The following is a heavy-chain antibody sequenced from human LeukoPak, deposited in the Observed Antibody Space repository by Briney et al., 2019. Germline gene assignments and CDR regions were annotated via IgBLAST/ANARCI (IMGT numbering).Heavy chain of an antibody. V-gene: IGHV3-15*01. D-gene: IGHD4-17*01. CDR2: IKSKADGGTA. J-gene: IGHJ4*02. Sequence: PGGSLRLSCAASGFTFSGAWMSWVRQPPGKGLEWVGRIKSKADGGTANYATPVKDRFTISRDDSKNTLYLQMSSLKSDDTAVYFCATRPPPYGDYYLDYWGQGTLVTISS. CDR3: ATRPPPYGDYYLDY. CDR1: GFTFSGAW.